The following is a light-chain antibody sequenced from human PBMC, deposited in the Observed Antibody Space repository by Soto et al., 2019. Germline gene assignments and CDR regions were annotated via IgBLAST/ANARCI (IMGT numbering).Light chain of an antibody. CDR2: DVI. V-gene: IGLV2-11*01. Sequence: QSVLTQPRSVSGSPGQSVTVSCSGTSSDVGGYDYVAWYQQYPGKAPKLMIYDVIKRPSGVPDRFSGSKSGNTASLTISGLQAEDEADYYCCSYAGSYTFVFGTGTKLPS. J-gene: IGLJ1*01. CDR3: CSYAGSYTFV. CDR1: SSDVGGYDY.